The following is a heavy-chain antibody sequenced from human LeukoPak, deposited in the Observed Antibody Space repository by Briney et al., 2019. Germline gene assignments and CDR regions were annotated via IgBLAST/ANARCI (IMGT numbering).Heavy chain of an antibody. CDR2: ISSSSSYI. J-gene: IGHJ4*02. V-gene: IGHV3-21*01. CDR3: ARAGIQLWFPLGY. CDR1: GFTFSSYS. Sequence: GGSLRLSCAASGFTFSSYSMNWVRQAPGKGLEWVSSISSSSSYIYYADSVKGRFTISRDNAKNSLYLQMNSLRAEDTAVYYCARAGIQLWFPLGYWGQGTLVTVSS. D-gene: IGHD5-18*01.